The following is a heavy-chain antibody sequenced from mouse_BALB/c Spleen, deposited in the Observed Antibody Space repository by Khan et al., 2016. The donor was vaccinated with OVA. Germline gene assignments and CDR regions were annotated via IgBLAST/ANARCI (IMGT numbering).Heavy chain of an antibody. CDR1: GFTFSTFV. Sequence: EVALVESGGGLVKPGGSLKLSCSASGFTFSTFVMSWVRQTPEKRLEWVATISSAGTYTYFSDSVKGRFTISRDNAKNTLYLQRNSLRSEDTAMYYCTNGNYGWFAYWGQGTLVTVSA. V-gene: IGHV5-9-1*01. D-gene: IGHD2-1*01. CDR2: ISSAGTYT. CDR3: TNGNYGWFAY. J-gene: IGHJ3*01.